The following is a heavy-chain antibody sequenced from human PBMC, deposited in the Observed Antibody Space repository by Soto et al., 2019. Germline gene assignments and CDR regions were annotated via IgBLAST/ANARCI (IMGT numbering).Heavy chain of an antibody. CDR3: VRDRTQYCSGGPRSQLKY. CDR1: GFTFSNYW. V-gene: IGHV3-7*01. D-gene: IGHD2-15*01. Sequence: PGGSLRLSCAASGFTFSNYWMNWVRQAPGKGLEWVANIKEDGSQKYYVDSVKGRFTISRDNTENSLYLQMNSLRAEDTAVYFCVRDRTQYCSGGPRSQLKYWGQGALVTVSS. J-gene: IGHJ4*02. CDR2: IKEDGSQK.